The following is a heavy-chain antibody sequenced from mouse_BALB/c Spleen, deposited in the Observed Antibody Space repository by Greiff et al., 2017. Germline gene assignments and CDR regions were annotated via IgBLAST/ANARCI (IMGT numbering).Heavy chain of an antibody. CDR1: GYTFTSYT. CDR2: FNPSSGYT. CDR3: ARGIFYDGYSWGPWFAY. J-gene: IGHJ3*01. V-gene: IGHV1-4*02. Sequence: VKLQESAAELARPGASVKMSCKASGYTFTSYTMHWVKQRPGQGLEWIGYFNPSSGYTEYNQKFKDKTTLTADKSSSTAYMQLSSLTSEDSAVYYCARGIFYDGYSWGPWFAYWGQGTLVTVSA. D-gene: IGHD2-3*01.